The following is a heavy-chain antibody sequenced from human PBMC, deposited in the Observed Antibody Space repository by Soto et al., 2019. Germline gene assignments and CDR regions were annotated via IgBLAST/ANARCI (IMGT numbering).Heavy chain of an antibody. CDR1: GGSVSSGSYY. J-gene: IGHJ4*02. V-gene: IGHV4-61*01. CDR2: IYYSGST. CDR3: ARDRPYIVGYFDY. Sequence: QVQLQESGPGLVKPSETLSLTCTVSGGSVSSGSYYWSWIRQPPGKGLEWIGYIYYSGSTNYKPTRQFRVPISVDPSKNQFSLKLSSVTAADTAMYYCARDRPYIVGYFDYWGQGTLVTVAS. D-gene: IGHD1-26*01.